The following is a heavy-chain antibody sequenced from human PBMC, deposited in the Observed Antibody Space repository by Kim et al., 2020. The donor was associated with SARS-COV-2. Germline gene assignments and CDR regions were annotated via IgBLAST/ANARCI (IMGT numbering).Heavy chain of an antibody. V-gene: IGHV3-74*01. CDR2: ITTDGTST. Sequence: GGSLRLSCAASGVSFGRRWMHWVRQAPGKGLMWVSRITTDGTSTTYADSVKGRFTVSRDNFKNTLYLQMNSLRVEDTAVYYCATDGVGNAYDLDYWGRGTLVTVSS. CDR3: ATDGVGNAYDLDY. D-gene: IGHD2-15*01. J-gene: IGHJ4*02. CDR1: GVSFGRRW.